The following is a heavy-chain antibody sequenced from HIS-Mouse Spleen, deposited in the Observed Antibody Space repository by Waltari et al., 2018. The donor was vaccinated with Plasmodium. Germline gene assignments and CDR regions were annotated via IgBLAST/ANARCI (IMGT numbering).Heavy chain of an antibody. V-gene: IGHV3-33*06. Sequence: QVQLVESGGGVVQPGRSLRLSCAASGFPFSGYGMHWVSQAPGKGLEWVAGIWYDGSNQSSADSVKGRFTISRDNSKNTLYLQRNSLRADDTAVYYCAKVAQGTRDAFDIWGQGTMVTVSS. J-gene: IGHJ3*02. CDR2: IWYDGSNQ. CDR1: GFPFSGYG. D-gene: IGHD2-8*01. CDR3: AKVAQGTRDAFDI.